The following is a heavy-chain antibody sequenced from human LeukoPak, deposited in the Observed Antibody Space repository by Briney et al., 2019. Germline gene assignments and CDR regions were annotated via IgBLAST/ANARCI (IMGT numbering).Heavy chain of an antibody. V-gene: IGHV4-59*01. Sequence: PSETLSLTCTVSGGSISTYYWSWIRQPPGKGLESIGYIYYSGNTNYNPSLKSRVTISVDTSKNQLSLKLSSVTAADTAVYYCARDSLGIGLDYWGQGTLVTVSS. CDR1: GGSISTYY. CDR3: ARDSLGIGLDY. D-gene: IGHD7-27*01. J-gene: IGHJ4*02. CDR2: IYYSGNT.